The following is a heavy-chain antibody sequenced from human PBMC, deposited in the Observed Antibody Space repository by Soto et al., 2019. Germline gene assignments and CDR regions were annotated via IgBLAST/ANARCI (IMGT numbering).Heavy chain of an antibody. CDR2: IYYSGST. J-gene: IGHJ5*02. CDR3: ASPKIASYNWFDP. Sequence: SDTLSLTCTVSGGSISSSSYYWCWIRHPPGKGLEWIGSIYYSGSTYYNPSLKSRVTISVDTSKNQFSLKLSSVTAADTAVYYCASPKIASYNWFDPWGQGTLVTVSS. D-gene: IGHD3-3*02. CDR1: GGSISSSSYY. V-gene: IGHV4-39*01.